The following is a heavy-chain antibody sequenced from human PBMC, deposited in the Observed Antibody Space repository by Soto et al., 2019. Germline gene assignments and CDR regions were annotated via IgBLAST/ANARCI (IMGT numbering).Heavy chain of an antibody. D-gene: IGHD4-17*01. CDR3: AKDIGNYGDGYTAGFDY. J-gene: IGHJ4*02. Sequence: PWGSLRLACVASRVTVSSSGMHGVRQAPGKGLEWVASISYDESEKYNADSVKGRFTISRDNSKNTLYLQMNSLRVEDTAVYHCAKDIGNYGDGYTAGFDYWGQGTLVTVSS. V-gene: IGHV3-30*18. CDR2: ISYDESEK. CDR1: RVTVSSSG.